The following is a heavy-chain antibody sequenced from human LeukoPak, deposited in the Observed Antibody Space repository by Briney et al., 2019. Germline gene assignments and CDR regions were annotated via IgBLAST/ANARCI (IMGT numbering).Heavy chain of an antibody. CDR1: GFTFSDYY. CDR2: ISRSGSTI. Sequence: PGGSLRLSCAASGFTFSDYYMSWIRQAPGKGLEWVSYISRSGSTIYYADSVKGRFTISRDNAKKSLYLQMNSLRAEDTAVYYCARDPYSGSYGNYYYYFMDVWGKGTTVTISS. D-gene: IGHD1-26*01. CDR3: ARDPYSGSYGNYYYYFMDV. V-gene: IGHV3-11*04. J-gene: IGHJ6*03.